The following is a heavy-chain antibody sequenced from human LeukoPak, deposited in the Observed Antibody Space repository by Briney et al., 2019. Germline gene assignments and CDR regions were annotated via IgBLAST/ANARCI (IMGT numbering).Heavy chain of an antibody. Sequence: GSLRLSCAASGFSFSSYSMDWVRQAPGKGLEWVSSISSSSTYIFYADSVKGRFTISRDNAKNSLYLQMNSLRAEDTAVYYCARQGMVRGAPDYWGQGTLVTVSS. CDR1: GFSFSSYS. CDR2: ISSSSTYI. J-gene: IGHJ4*02. D-gene: IGHD3-10*01. CDR3: ARQGMVRGAPDY. V-gene: IGHV3-21*01.